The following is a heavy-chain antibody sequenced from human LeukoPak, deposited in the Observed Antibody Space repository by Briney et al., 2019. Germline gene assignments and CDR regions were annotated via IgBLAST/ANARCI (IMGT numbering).Heavy chain of an antibody. J-gene: IGHJ3*02. D-gene: IGHD3-3*01. CDR2: ISYDGSNK. CDR3: ARERLKPLEPRGLAAFDI. V-gene: IGHV3-30-3*01. CDR1: GFTFSSYA. Sequence: PGGSPRLSCAASGFTFSSYAMHWVRQAPGKGLEWVAVISYDGSNKYYADSVKGRFTISRDNSKNTLYLQMNSLRAEDTAVYYCARERLKPLEPRGLAAFDIWGQGTMVTVSS.